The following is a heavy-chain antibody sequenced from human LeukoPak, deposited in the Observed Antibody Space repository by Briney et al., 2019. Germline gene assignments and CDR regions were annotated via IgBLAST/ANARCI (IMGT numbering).Heavy chain of an antibody. D-gene: IGHD3-22*01. CDR2: IYSGGST. V-gene: IGHV3-66*02. Sequence: PGGSLRLSCAASGFTVSSNYMSWVRQAPGKGLEWVSVIYSGGSTYYADSVKGRFTISRDNSKNTLYLQMNSLRAEDTAVYYCARDLPGDSSGYYYSDAFDIWGQGTMVTVSS. J-gene: IGHJ3*02. CDR1: GFTVSSNY. CDR3: ARDLPGDSSGYYYSDAFDI.